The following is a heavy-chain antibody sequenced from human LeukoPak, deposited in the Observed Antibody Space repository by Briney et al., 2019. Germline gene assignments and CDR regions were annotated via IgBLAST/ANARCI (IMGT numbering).Heavy chain of an antibody. CDR1: GFTFNSYG. CDR2: IWSDGINK. J-gene: IGHJ4*02. CDR3: ATERGRSPFDY. Sequence: GRSLRLSCAASGFTFNSYGMHWVRQAPGRGLQWVAVIWSDGINKYYIDSVKGRFTISRDNSKNMLYLQMNSLRVEDTAVYYCATERGRSPFDYWGQGTLVTVSS. V-gene: IGHV3-33*01. D-gene: IGHD2-15*01.